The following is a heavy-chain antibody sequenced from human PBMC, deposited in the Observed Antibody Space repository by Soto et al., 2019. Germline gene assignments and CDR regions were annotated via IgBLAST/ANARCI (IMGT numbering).Heavy chain of an antibody. CDR1: GGTFSSYA. Sequence: SVKVSCKASGGTFSSYAISWVRQAPGQGLEWMGGIIPIFGTANYAQKFQGRVTITADKSTSTAYMELSSLRSEDTAVYYCARDRGTLWFGYLSAQSNYSFYGMDVWGQGTTVPVSS. J-gene: IGHJ6*02. CDR2: IIPIFGTA. V-gene: IGHV1-69*06. D-gene: IGHD3-10*01. CDR3: ARDRGTLWFGYLSAQSNYSFYGMDV.